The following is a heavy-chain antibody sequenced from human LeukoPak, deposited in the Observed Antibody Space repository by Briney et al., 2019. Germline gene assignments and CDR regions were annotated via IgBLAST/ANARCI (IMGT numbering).Heavy chain of an antibody. CDR2: ISQNGDS. CDR3: AMVRGVPPHNWFDP. V-gene: IGHV4-34*01. D-gene: IGHD3-10*01. Sequence: PSETLSLTCGVSGGSLSFYYWSWIRQSPGKGLEWIAEISQNGDSNYNMSLKSRVTISLDTSKNQFSLKLSSVTAADTAVYYCAMVRGVPPHNWFDPWGQGTLVTVSS. CDR1: GGSLSFYY. J-gene: IGHJ5*02.